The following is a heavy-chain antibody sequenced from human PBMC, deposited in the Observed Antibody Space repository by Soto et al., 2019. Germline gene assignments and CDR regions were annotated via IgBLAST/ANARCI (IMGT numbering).Heavy chain of an antibody. V-gene: IGHV3-11*05. J-gene: IGHJ4*02. CDR3: ARTGTRDYGFIIY. D-gene: IGHD4-17*01. CDR1: GFIFSDYS. Sequence: QVQLVESGGGLVKPGGSLRLSCAASGFIFSDYSMSWIRQAPGKGLEWISYISSSISYTEYTDSVKGRFTISRDNAKNSLYLQMNSLRAEDTAVYYCARTGTRDYGFIIYWGQGTPVTVSS. CDR2: ISSSISYT.